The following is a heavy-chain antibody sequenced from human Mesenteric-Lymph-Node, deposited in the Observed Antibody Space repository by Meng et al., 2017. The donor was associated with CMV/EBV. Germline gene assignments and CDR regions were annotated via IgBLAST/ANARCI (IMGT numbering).Heavy chain of an antibody. Sequence: GGSLRLSCAASGFTFSSYWMHWVRQAPGKGLVWVSRITKDGSSTIYADSVKGRFTISRDNAENTLYLQMNSLRAEDTAVYYCARDRGTFPPGYYYYYGMDVWGQGTTVTVSS. CDR2: ITKDGSST. CDR3: ARDRGTFPPGYYYYYGMDV. V-gene: IGHV3-74*01. CDR1: GFTFSSYW. J-gene: IGHJ6*02.